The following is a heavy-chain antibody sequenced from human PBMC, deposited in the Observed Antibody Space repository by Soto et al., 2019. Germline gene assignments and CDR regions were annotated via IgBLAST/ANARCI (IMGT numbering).Heavy chain of an antibody. CDR3: ARGLVYCSGGSCHGGWFDP. D-gene: IGHD2-15*01. CDR2: INHSGST. V-gene: IGHV4-34*01. CDR1: GGSFSGYY. Sequence: SETLSLTCAVYGGSFSGYYWSWIRQPPGKGLEWIGEINHSGSTNYNPSLKSRVTISVDTSKSQFSLKLSFVTVVDTDVYYCARGLVYCSGGSCHGGWFDPWGQGTLGTVS. J-gene: IGHJ5*02.